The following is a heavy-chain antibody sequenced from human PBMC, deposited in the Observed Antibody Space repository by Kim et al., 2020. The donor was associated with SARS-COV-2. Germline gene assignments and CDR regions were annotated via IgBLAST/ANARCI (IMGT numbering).Heavy chain of an antibody. CDR1: GYTFTSYY. Sequence: ASVKVSCKASGYTFTSYYMHWVRQAPGQGLEWMGIINPSGGSTSYAQQFQGRVTMTRDTSTSTVYMELSSLRSEDTAVYYCAKNIVVVPAAIAWDYYGMDVWGQGTTVTVSS. J-gene: IGHJ6*02. CDR3: AKNIVVVPAAIAWDYYGMDV. CDR2: INPSGGST. V-gene: IGHV1-46*01. D-gene: IGHD2-2*02.